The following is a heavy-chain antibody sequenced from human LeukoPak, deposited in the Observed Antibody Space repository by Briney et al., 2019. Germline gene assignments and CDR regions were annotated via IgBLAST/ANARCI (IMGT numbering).Heavy chain of an antibody. V-gene: IGHV3-23*01. D-gene: IGHD5-18*01. J-gene: IGHJ5*01. CDR3: GKDILSYDYNQLPATTDS. CDR2: ISNSGAKV. CDR1: GFAFSSYA. Sequence: GGSLRLSCAASGFAFSSYAVSWVRQAPGKGLEWVSAISNSGAKVYYVDSVKGRFTIFKDNSKNMLYLQMNSLRAEATALYYCGKDILSYDYNQLPATTDSWGQGTLVTVSS.